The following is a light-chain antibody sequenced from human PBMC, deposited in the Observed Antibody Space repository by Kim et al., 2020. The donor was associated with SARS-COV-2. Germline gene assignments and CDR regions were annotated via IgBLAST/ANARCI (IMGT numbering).Light chain of an antibody. V-gene: IGKV3-11*01. CDR3: QQRSNWPLT. Sequence: STGRRATFTCRTSKSVSRYLAWYQQKPGQAPRRLIYDASNRATGIPARFSGSGSGTDFTLTISSLEPEDFAVYYCQQRSNWPLTFGGGTKVEIK. CDR1: KSVSRY. CDR2: DAS. J-gene: IGKJ4*01.